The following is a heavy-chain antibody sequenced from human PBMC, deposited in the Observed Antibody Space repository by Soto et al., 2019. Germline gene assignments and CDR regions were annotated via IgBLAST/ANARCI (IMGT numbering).Heavy chain of an antibody. CDR1: GGSISNYY. Sequence: SETLSLTCTVSGGSISNYYWSWIRQPPGKGLEWIGYIYYSGSTNYNPSLKSRVTISVDTSKNQFSLKLSSVTAADTAVYYCAREAQYSYGPYFDYWGQGTLVTVSS. CDR3: AREAQYSYGPYFDY. J-gene: IGHJ4*02. V-gene: IGHV4-59*01. CDR2: IYYSGST. D-gene: IGHD5-18*01.